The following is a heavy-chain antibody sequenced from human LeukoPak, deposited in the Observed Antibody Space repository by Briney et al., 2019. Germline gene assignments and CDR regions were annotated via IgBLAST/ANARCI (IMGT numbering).Heavy chain of an antibody. J-gene: IGHJ6*03. D-gene: IGHD3-3*01. CDR2: IYYSGRT. V-gene: IGHV4-30-4*08. CDR1: AGSVSSGEYY. Sequence: PSQTLSLTCTVSAGSVSSGEYYWSWIRQPPGKGLEWIGYIYYSGRTYYNPSLKSRLATTVDTSKNQFSLKLNSVTAADTAVYYCARYYDFLSYMDVWGKGTTVTVSS. CDR3: ARYYDFLSYMDV.